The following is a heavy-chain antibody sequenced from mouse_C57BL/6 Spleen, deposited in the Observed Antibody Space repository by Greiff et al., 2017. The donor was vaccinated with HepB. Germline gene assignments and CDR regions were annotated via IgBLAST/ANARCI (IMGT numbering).Heavy chain of an antibody. D-gene: IGHD2-4*01. Sequence: QVQLKQSGAELVKPGASVKISCKASGYAFSSYWMNWVKQRPGKGLEWIGQIYPGDGDTNYNGKFKGKATLTADKSSSTAYLQLSSLTSGDSAVYFCAREGYDSPYDFDYWGQGTTLTVSS. CDR1: GYAFSSYW. J-gene: IGHJ2*01. CDR3: AREGYDSPYDFDY. CDR2: IYPGDGDT. V-gene: IGHV1-80*01.